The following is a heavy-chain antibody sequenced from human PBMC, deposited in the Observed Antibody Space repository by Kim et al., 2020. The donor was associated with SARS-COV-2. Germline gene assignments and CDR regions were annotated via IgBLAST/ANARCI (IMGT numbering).Heavy chain of an antibody. Sequence: SETLSLTCTVSGYSISSGYYWGWIRQPPGKGLEWIGSIYHSGSTYYNPSLKSRVTISVDTSKNQFSLKLSSVTAADTAVYYCARGYHSLLRSGLYFQHWGQGTLVTVSS. J-gene: IGHJ1*01. CDR3: ARGYHSLLRSGLYFQH. D-gene: IGHD3-10*02. CDR2: IYHSGST. CDR1: GYSISSGYY. V-gene: IGHV4-38-2*02.